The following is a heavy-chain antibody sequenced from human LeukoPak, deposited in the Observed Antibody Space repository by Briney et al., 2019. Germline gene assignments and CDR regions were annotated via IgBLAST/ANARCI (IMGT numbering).Heavy chain of an antibody. Sequence: SETLSLTCSVSVGSICIYYWRWIRDPGEKGREWIGRIYTSGSTNYNPDLKSRVTISVDKSQNQFSLKLSSVTAADTAVYYCARAPAVAGTPGTSAYQDYWGQGTLVTVSS. J-gene: IGHJ4*02. CDR2: IYTSGST. D-gene: IGHD6-19*01. CDR1: VGSICIYY. CDR3: ARAPAVAGTPGTSAYQDY. V-gene: IGHV4-4*07.